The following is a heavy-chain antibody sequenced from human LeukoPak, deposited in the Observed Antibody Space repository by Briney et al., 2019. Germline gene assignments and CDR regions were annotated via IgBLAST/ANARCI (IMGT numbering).Heavy chain of an antibody. D-gene: IGHD3-10*01. V-gene: IGHV4-59*08. CDR3: ATSFMVRGVIS. J-gene: IGHJ4*02. Sequence: PSETLSLTCTVSGGSISSYYWSWIRQPPGKGLEWIGYIYYSGSTNYNPSLKSRVTISVKTSKNQFSLKLSSVTAADTAVYYCATSFMVRGVISWGQGTLVTVSS. CDR2: IYYSGST. CDR1: GGSISSYY.